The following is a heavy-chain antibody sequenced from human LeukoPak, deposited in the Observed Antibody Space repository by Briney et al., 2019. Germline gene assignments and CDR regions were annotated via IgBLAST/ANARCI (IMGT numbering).Heavy chain of an antibody. CDR2: IYYSGGT. Sequence: SETLSLTCTVSGGSISSYYWSWIRQPPGKGLEWIGYIYYSGGTNYNPSLKSRVTISVDTSKNQFSLNLSSVTAADTAVYYCARTNYGGNSIYYYYMDVWGKGITVTVSS. CDR1: GGSISSYY. V-gene: IGHV4-59*01. CDR3: ARTNYGGNSIYYYYMDV. J-gene: IGHJ6*03. D-gene: IGHD4-23*01.